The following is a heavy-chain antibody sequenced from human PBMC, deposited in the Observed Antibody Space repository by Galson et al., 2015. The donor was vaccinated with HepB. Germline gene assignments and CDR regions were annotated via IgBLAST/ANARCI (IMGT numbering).Heavy chain of an antibody. CDR2: VFYSGST. J-gene: IGHJ3*02. CDR3: AGQWERDAFDI. Sequence: ETLSLTCTVSGGSISTSSYYWGWIRQPPGEGLEWIANVFYSGSTYYNPSLRSRLTISADTSKNQFSLKLNSVTAADTAVYYCAGQWERDAFDIWGQGTKVTVSS. CDR1: GGSISTSSYY. V-gene: IGHV4-39*01. D-gene: IGHD1-26*01.